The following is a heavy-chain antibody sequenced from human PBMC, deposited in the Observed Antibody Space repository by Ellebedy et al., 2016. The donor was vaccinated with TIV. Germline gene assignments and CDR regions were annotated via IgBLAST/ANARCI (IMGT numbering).Heavy chain of an antibody. CDR1: GGSFSGYY. Sequence: SETLSLXXAVYGGSFSGYYWSWIRQPPGKGLEWIGEINHSGSTNYNPSLKSRVTISVDTSKNQFSLKLSSVTAADTAVYYCARDRVAAAGTFGYWGQGTLVTVSS. D-gene: IGHD6-13*01. CDR2: INHSGST. CDR3: ARDRVAAAGTFGY. J-gene: IGHJ4*02. V-gene: IGHV4-34*01.